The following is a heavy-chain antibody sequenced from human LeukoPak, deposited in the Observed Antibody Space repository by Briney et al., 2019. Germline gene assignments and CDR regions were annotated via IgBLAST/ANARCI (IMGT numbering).Heavy chain of an antibody. J-gene: IGHJ4*02. Sequence: PGGSLRLSCAASGFTFRSHSMNWVRQAPGKGLEWISYIHSGDSTTYYADSVKGRFTISRDNAKNSLYLQMNSLGAEDTAIYYCAIIGYNWRLDYWGQGTLVTVSS. CDR1: GFTFRSHS. CDR2: IHSGDSTT. CDR3: AIIGYNWRLDY. V-gene: IGHV3-48*04. D-gene: IGHD1-1*01.